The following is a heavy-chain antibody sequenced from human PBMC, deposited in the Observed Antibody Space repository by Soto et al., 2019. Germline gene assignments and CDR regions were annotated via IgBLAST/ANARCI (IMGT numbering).Heavy chain of an antibody. V-gene: IGHV1-69*02. Sequence: ASVKVSCKASGGTFSSYTISWVRQAPGQGLEWMGRIIPILGIANYAQKFQGRVTITADKSTSTAYMELSSLRSEDTAVYYCARGGSWNNYYYYYMDVWGKGTTVTVSS. J-gene: IGHJ6*03. CDR1: GGTFSSYT. D-gene: IGHD6-13*01. CDR2: IIPILGIA. CDR3: ARGGSWNNYYYYYMDV.